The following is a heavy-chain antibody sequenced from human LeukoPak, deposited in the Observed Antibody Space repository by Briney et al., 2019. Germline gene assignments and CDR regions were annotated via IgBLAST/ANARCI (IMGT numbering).Heavy chain of an antibody. J-gene: IGHJ4*02. D-gene: IGHD6-19*01. CDR2: INPNSGGT. CDR3: ARGEYSSGWYAY. Sequence: ASLTVSCTASGYTFSGYYMHRVRQAPGQGLEWMGWINPNSGGTNYAQKFQGWVTMTRDTSISTAYMELSRLRSDDTAVYYCARGEYSSGWYAYWGQGTLVTVSS. CDR1: GYTFSGYY. V-gene: IGHV1-2*04.